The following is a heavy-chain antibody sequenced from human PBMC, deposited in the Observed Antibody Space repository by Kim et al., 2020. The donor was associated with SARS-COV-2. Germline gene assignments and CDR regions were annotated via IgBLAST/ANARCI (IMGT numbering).Heavy chain of an antibody. D-gene: IGHD3-9*01. CDR1: GYSFTSYW. J-gene: IGHJ4*02. CDR3: ARQGGYYDMLTGYEPFDY. V-gene: IGHV5-51*01. Sequence: GESLKISCKGSGYSFTSYWIGWVRQMPGKGLEWMGIIYPGDSDTRYSPSFQGQVTISADKSISTAYLQWSSLKASDTAMYYCARQGGYYDMLTGYEPFDYGGQEPLVIVSS. CDR2: IYPGDSDT.